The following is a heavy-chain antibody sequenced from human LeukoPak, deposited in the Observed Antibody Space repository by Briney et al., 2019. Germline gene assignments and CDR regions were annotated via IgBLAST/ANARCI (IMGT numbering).Heavy chain of an antibody. V-gene: IGHV4-34*01. CDR2: INHSGST. Sequence: SETLSLTCAVYGGSFSGYYWSWIRQPPGKGLEWIGEINHSGSTNYNPSLKSRVTISVDTSKNQFSLKLSSVTAADTAVYYCARSMRYSSSWSDAFDIWGQGTMLTVSS. J-gene: IGHJ3*02. D-gene: IGHD6-13*01. CDR3: ARSMRYSSSWSDAFDI. CDR1: GGSFSGYY.